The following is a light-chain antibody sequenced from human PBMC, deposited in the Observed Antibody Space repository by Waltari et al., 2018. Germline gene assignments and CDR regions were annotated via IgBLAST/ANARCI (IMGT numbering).Light chain of an antibody. Sequence: DIQMTQSPSSLSASVGDKVTITCRASQGISSWLAWYQQKPGKAPKLLIYGASRLQSGVPSRFSGSGSWTDYTLTISSLQPEDFATYYCQQGYNTPLTFGGGTKVEIK. CDR2: GAS. J-gene: IGKJ4*01. CDR1: QGISSW. V-gene: IGKV1-12*01. CDR3: QQGYNTPLT.